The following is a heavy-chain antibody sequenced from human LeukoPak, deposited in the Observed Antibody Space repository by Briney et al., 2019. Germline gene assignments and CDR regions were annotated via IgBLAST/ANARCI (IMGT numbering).Heavy chain of an antibody. CDR2: ISYDGSNK. CDR1: GFTFSSYG. J-gene: IGHJ4*02. D-gene: IGHD2-21*01. Sequence: PGRSLRLSCAASGFTFSSYGMHWVRPAPGGGLEWVAVISYDGSNKYYADSVKGRFTISRDNSTTPLYLQMNSLRAEETAVYYCAKDRAVVVVIATLDYWGQGTLVTVSS. CDR3: AKDRAVVVVIATLDY. V-gene: IGHV3-30*18.